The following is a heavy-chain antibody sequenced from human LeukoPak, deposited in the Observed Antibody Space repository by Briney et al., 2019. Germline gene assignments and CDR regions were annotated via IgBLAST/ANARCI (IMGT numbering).Heavy chain of an antibody. Sequence: EASVKVSCKASGGTFSSYAISWVRQAPGQGLEWMGGIIPIFGTANYAQKFQGRVTITADKSTSTAYMELSSLRSEDTAVYYCAREGRQGTGGWYYFDYWGQGTLVTVSS. V-gene: IGHV1-69*06. CDR3: AREGRQGTGGWYYFDY. D-gene: IGHD6-19*01. CDR2: IIPIFGTA. CDR1: GGTFSSYA. J-gene: IGHJ4*02.